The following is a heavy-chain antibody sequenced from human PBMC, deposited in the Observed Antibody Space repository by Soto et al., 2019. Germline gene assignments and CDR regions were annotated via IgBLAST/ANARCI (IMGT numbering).Heavy chain of an antibody. CDR3: ARGIFTILGVATAFFDY. Sequence: PGGSLRLSCSASGLTFSSYAMHWVRKAPGKGLEWVAVISYDGSNKYYADSVKGRFTISRDNSKNTLYLQMNSLRAEDTAVYYCARGIFTILGVATAFFDYWVQGTLVTVSS. V-gene: IGHV3-30-3*01. CDR1: GLTFSSYA. CDR2: ISYDGSNK. J-gene: IGHJ4*02. D-gene: IGHD3-3*01.